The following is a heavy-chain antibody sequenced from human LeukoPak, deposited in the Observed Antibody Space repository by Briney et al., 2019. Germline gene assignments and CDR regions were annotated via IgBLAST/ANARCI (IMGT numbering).Heavy chain of an antibody. CDR3: ARLGARVVVPAAIWFDP. CDR1: GGSNSSYY. CDR2: IYTSGST. V-gene: IGHV4-4*09. Sequence: SETLSLTCTVSGGSNSSYYWSWIRQPPGKGLEWIGYIYTSGSTNYNPSLKSRVTISVDTSKNQFSLKLSSVTAADTAVYYCARLGARVVVPAAIWFDPWGQGTLVTVSS. J-gene: IGHJ5*02. D-gene: IGHD2-2*01.